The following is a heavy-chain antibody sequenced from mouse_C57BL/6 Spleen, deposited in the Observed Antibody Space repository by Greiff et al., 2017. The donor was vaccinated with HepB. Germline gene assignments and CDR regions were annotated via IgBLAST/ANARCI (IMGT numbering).Heavy chain of an antibody. CDR1: GYSITSGYY. V-gene: IGHV3-6*01. D-gene: IGHD1-1*01. CDR2: ISYDGSN. J-gene: IGHJ2*01. Sequence: EVKVEESGPGLVKPSQSLSLTCSVTGYSITSGYYWNWIRQFPGNKLEWMGYISYDGSNNYNPSLKNRISITRDTSKNQFFLKLNSVTTEDTATYYCAREGTTVVATGENYFDYWGQGTTLTVSS. CDR3: AREGTTVVATGENYFDY.